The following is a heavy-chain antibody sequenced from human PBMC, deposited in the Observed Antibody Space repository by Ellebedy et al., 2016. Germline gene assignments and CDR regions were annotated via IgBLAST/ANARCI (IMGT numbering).Heavy chain of an antibody. CDR2: ISGSGGST. J-gene: IGHJ4*02. Sequence: GESLKISCAASGFTFSSYSMNWVRQAPGKGLEWVSAISGSGGSTYYADSVKGRFTISRDNSKNTLYLQMNSLRAEDTAVYYCARDTAPSIAAAGTVDYWGQGTLVTVSS. CDR1: GFTFSSYS. CDR3: ARDTAPSIAAAGTVDY. V-gene: IGHV3-23*01. D-gene: IGHD6-13*01.